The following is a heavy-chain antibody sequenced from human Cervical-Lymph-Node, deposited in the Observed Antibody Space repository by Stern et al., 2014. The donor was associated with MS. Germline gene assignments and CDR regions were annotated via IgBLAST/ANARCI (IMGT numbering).Heavy chain of an antibody. J-gene: IGHJ4*02. Sequence: EQLLESGGGVVQPGRSLRLSWSASGFTFKSYTMQWVRQPPGKGLEWVAVVTYNGTNKYYADSVKGRFTISRDNSKNILFLQMNSLRPEDSAVYYCAKYAESFDSWGQGTLVIVSS. CDR3: AKYAESFDS. CDR1: GFTFKSYT. D-gene: IGHD2-2*01. CDR2: VTYNGTNK. V-gene: IGHV3-30*14.